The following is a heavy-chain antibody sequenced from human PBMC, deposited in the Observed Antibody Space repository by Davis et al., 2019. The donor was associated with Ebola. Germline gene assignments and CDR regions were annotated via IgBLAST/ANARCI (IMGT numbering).Heavy chain of an antibody. V-gene: IGHV3-74*01. D-gene: IGHD6-19*01. CDR3: ARGSGWYVY. CDR1: GFTFGDYA. J-gene: IGHJ4*02. Sequence: GESLKISCTASGFTFGDYAMSWVRQAPGKGLVWVSRINSDGSSTSYADSVKGRFTISRDNAKNTLYLQMNSLRAEDTAVYYCARGSGWYVYWGQGTLVTVSS. CDR2: INSDGSST.